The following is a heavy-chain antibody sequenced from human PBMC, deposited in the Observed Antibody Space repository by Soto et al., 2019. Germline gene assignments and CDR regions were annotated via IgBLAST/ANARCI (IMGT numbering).Heavy chain of an antibody. V-gene: IGHV4-31*03. Sequence: QVQLQESGPGLVKPSQTLSLTCTVSGGSISSGGYYWGWIRQHPGKGLERIGHSYFSGSTYYNPSLKSRVSISVDTSKNQFSVKLTSVTAADTAVYYCARDGGSSGDGMDVWGQGTTVTVSS. J-gene: IGHJ6*02. CDR3: ARDGGSSGDGMDV. CDR2: SYFSGST. D-gene: IGHD3-16*01. CDR1: GGSISSGGYY.